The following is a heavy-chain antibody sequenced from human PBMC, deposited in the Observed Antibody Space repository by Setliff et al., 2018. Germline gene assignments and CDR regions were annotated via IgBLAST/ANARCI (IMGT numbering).Heavy chain of an antibody. CDR2: IYYSGST. CDR3: ARQTGEQLVDY. CDR1: GGSISSYY. Sequence: LSLTCTVFGGSISSYYWSWIRQPPGKGLEWIGYIYYSGSTNYNPSLKSRVTISVDTSKNQFSLKLSSVTAADTAVYYCARQTGEQLVDYWGRGTLVTVSS. D-gene: IGHD6-6*01. J-gene: IGHJ4*02. V-gene: IGHV4-59*01.